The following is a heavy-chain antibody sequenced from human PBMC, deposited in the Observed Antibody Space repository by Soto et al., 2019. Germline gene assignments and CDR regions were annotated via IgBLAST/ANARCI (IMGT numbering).Heavy chain of an antibody. D-gene: IGHD3-22*01. CDR2: IYYSGST. J-gene: IGHJ4*02. Sequence: QVQLQESGPGLVKPSQTLSLTCTVSGGSISSGGYYWSWIRQHPGKGLEWIGYIYYSGSTYYNPSLKSRVTISVDTSKNQFSLKLSSVTAADTAVYYCAGALYYYDSSGYYEGLDYFDYWGQGTLVTVSS. CDR1: GGSISSGGYY. V-gene: IGHV4-31*03. CDR3: AGALYYYDSSGYYEGLDYFDY.